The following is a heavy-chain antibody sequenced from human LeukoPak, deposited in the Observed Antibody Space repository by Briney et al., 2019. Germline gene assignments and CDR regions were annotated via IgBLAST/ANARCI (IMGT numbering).Heavy chain of an antibody. CDR2: ISHDGSAQ. Sequence: WRSLRLSCAVSGFAFNSYAMHWVRQAPGEGLGWEAFISHDGSAQSYADSVKGRFTISRDNSKNTLYLQMNSLRPEDTAVYYCARDLSGTYMVDYWGQGTLVTVSS. V-gene: IGHV3-30-3*01. D-gene: IGHD1-26*01. CDR3: ARDLSGTYMVDY. J-gene: IGHJ4*02. CDR1: GFAFNSYA.